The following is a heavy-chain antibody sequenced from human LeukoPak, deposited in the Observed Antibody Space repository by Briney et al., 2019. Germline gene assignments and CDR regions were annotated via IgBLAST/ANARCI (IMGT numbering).Heavy chain of an antibody. CDR1: GFTFNKQA. V-gene: IGHV3-23*01. CDR3: VVPPLNY. J-gene: IGHJ4*02. Sequence: GESLRLSCGASGFTFNKQAMTWVRQAPGKGLEWVSAIGGGTSGITQYAESLQGRFSISRDNSKSTVYLQMNSLRVEDTAVYYVVVPPLNYWGQGTLVAVSS. D-gene: IGHD2-15*01. CDR2: IGGGTSGIT.